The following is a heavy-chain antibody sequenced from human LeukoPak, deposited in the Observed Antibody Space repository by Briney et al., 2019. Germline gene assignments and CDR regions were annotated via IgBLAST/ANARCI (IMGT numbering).Heavy chain of an antibody. CDR1: GFTFSNYW. CDR2: IKGDGSHT. Sequence: PGGSLRVSCAASGFTFSNYWMHWVRQAPGKGLVWVSRIKGDGSHTVYADSVKGRFTISRDNAKNTLFLQMRSLRVEDTAVYYCVRDWDHFDFDSWGQGTLVTVSS. D-gene: IGHD1-26*01. CDR3: VRDWDHFDFDS. J-gene: IGHJ5*01. V-gene: IGHV3-74*01.